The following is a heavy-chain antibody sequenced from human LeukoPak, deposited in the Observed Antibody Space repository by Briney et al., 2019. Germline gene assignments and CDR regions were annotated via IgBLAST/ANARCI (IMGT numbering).Heavy chain of an antibody. CDR1: GFTFSSYG. V-gene: IGHV3-30*03. CDR2: ISYDGSNK. CDR3: AGCSSTSCYKTYYYYYSGMDV. J-gene: IGHJ6*02. D-gene: IGHD2-2*02. Sequence: GRSLRLSCAASGFTFSSYGMHWVRQAPGKGLEWVAVISYDGSNKYYADSVKGRFTISRDNSKNTLYLQMNSLRAEDTAVYYCAGCSSTSCYKTYYYYYSGMDVWGQGTTVTVSS.